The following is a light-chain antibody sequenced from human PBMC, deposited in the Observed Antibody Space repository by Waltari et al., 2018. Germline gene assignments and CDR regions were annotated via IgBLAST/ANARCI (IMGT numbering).Light chain of an antibody. CDR2: DVS. V-gene: IGLV2-14*03. CDR3: SSSTSRTALL. J-gene: IGLJ2*01. Sequence: QSALTQPASLSGSPGQSITISCTGASSDIGSYNSVSWYQQHPGEAPKLMIYDVSVRPSGVSNRFSGSKSGNTASLTISGLQAEDEADYYCSSSTSRTALLFGGGTKLTVL. CDR1: SSDIGSYNS.